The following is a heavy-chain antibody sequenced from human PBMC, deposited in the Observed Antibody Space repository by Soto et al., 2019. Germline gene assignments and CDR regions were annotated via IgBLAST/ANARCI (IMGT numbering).Heavy chain of an antibody. J-gene: IGHJ4*02. CDR3: ARARSSSWTDY. CDR1: GFTFSSYA. D-gene: IGHD6-13*01. Sequence: SLRLSCAASGFTFSSYAMHWVRQAPGKGLEWVAVISYDGSNKYYADSVKGRFTISRDNSKNTLYLQMNSLRAEDTAVYYCARARSSSWTDYWGQGTLVTVSS. CDR2: ISYDGSNK. V-gene: IGHV3-30-3*01.